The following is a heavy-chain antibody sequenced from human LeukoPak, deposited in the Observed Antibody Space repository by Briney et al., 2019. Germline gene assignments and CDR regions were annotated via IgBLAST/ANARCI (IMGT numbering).Heavy chain of an antibody. CDR1: GFTFSSYS. Sequence: GGSLRLSCAASGFTFSSYSMNWVRQAPGKGLEWVSSISSSSSYIYYADSVKGRFTISRDNAKNSLYLQMNSLRAEDTAVYYCAREDCSSTSCYWLDYWGLGTLVTVSS. CDR2: ISSSSSYI. V-gene: IGHV3-21*01. J-gene: IGHJ4*02. CDR3: AREDCSSTSCYWLDY. D-gene: IGHD2-2*01.